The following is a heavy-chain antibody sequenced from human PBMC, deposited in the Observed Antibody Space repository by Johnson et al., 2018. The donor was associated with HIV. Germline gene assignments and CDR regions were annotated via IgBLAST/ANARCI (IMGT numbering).Heavy chain of an antibody. D-gene: IGHD3-22*01. V-gene: IGHV3-30*14. CDR1: RFTFSSYA. J-gene: IGHJ3*02. Sequence: QVQLVESGGGVVQPGRSLRLSCAASRFTFSSYAMHWVRQAPGKGLEWVAVISYDGSNKYYANFVKGRFTISRENAKNSLYLQMNSLRAGDTAVYYCARVSSGGAFDIWGQGTMVTVSS. CDR2: ISYDGSNK. CDR3: ARVSSGGAFDI.